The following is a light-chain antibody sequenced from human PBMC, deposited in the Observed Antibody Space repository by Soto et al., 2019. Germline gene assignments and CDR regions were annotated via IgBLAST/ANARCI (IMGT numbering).Light chain of an antibody. Sequence: EIVLTQSYVTLSLSPRDRATLSCRASQSVSSSYVSWHQQTPGQAPRLLNTGSTSRATGIPDMCSGSGSGTDFPLTISMLEADDFAVYYCQQYSSSRTFGQGTKVDIK. CDR1: QSVSSSY. J-gene: IGKJ1*01. CDR2: GST. CDR3: QQYSSSRT. V-gene: IGKV3-20*01.